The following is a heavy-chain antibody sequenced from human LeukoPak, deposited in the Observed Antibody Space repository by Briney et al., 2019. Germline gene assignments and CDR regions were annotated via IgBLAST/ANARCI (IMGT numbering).Heavy chain of an antibody. CDR1: GFTFSSYA. J-gene: IGHJ6*02. V-gene: IGHV3-30-3*01. D-gene: IGHD1-26*01. CDR2: ISYDGSNK. Sequence: GGSLRLSCAASGFTFSSYAMHWVRQAPGKGLEWVAVISYDGSNKYYADSVKGRFTISRDNSKNTLYLQMNSLRAEDTAVYYCARARRSGSYYYYYGMDVWGQGTTVTVSS. CDR3: ARARRSGSYYYYYGMDV.